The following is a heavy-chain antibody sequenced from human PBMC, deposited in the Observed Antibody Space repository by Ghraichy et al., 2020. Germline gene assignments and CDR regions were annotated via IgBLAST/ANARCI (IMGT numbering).Heavy chain of an antibody. V-gene: IGHV3-23*01. Sequence: LSLTCAASGFTFSSCAMTWVRQAPGKGLEWVTLIAVSDDFTYYADSVKGRFTISRDNSKKILFLQMNSLRAEDTAVYFCAKARCSGYGCDYFDYWGQGTLVSVSS. J-gene: IGHJ4*02. CDR3: AKARCSGYGCDYFDY. CDR1: GFTFSSCA. D-gene: IGHD5-12*01. CDR2: IAVSDDFT.